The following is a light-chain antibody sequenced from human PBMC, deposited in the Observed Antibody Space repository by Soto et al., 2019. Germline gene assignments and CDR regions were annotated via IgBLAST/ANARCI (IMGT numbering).Light chain of an antibody. V-gene: IGLV1-40*01. CDR3: QSYDISLSGWV. CDR1: SSNIGAGYD. Sequence: QSVLTQPPSVSGAPGRRVTISCTGSSSNIGAGYDVHWYQQLPGTAPKLLIYGNSNRPSGVPDRFSGSKSGTSASLAITGLQAEDEADYYCQSYDISLSGWVFGGGNKLTVL. J-gene: IGLJ2*01. CDR2: GNS.